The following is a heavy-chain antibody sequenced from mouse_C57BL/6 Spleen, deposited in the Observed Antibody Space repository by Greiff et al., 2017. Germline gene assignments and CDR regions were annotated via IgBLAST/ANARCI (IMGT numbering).Heavy chain of an antibody. V-gene: IGHV1-4*01. CDR3: ASLTTVVDWYFDV. Sequence: QVQLQQSGAELARPGASVKMSCKASGYTFTSYTMHWVKQRPGQGLEWIGYINPSSGYTKYNQKFKDKATLTADKSSSTAYMQLSSLTSEDSAVYYCASLTTVVDWYFDVWGTGTTVTVSS. CDR2: INPSSGYT. CDR1: GYTFTSYT. J-gene: IGHJ1*03. D-gene: IGHD1-1*01.